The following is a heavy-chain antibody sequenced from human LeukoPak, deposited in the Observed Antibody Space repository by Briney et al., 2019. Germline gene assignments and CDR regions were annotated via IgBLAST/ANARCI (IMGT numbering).Heavy chain of an antibody. CDR1: GCSISSGRYY. Sequence: SETLSLTCTVSGCSISSGRYYWLWIRQPAGKGLEWIGRIYTSGSTNYNPSLKSRVTISVDTSKNQFSLKLSSVTAADTAVYYCARVGHYYDSSGYYVNWFDPWGQGTLVTVSS. J-gene: IGHJ5*02. CDR3: ARVGHYYDSSGYYVNWFDP. CDR2: IYTSGST. V-gene: IGHV4-61*02. D-gene: IGHD3-22*01.